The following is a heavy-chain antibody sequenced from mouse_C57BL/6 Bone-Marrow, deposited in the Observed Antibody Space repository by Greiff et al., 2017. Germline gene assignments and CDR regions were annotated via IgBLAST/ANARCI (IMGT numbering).Heavy chain of an antibody. CDR2: IYPGDGDT. D-gene: IGHD1-1*01. Sequence: VKLMESGPELVKPGASVKISCKASGYAFSSSWMNWVKQRPGKGLEWIGRIYPGDGDTNYNGKFKGKATLTADKSSSTAYMQLSSLTSEDSAVYFCARGTVVATDDYWGQGTTLTVSS. CDR3: ARGTVVATDDY. V-gene: IGHV1-82*01. CDR1: GYAFSSSW. J-gene: IGHJ2*01.